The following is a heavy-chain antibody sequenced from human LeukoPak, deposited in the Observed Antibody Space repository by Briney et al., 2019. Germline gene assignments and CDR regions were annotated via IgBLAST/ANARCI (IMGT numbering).Heavy chain of an antibody. V-gene: IGHV5-51*01. CDR1: GSSFTSYW. Sequence: GESLQISCKGSGSSFTSYWIGWVRQMPGKGLEWMGIIYPGDSDTRYSPAFQGQVTISADKSISTAYLQWSSLKASDTAMYYCARLEDYVWGSYRYSLDYWGQGTLVTVSS. J-gene: IGHJ4*02. CDR2: IYPGDSDT. CDR3: ARLEDYVWGSYRYSLDY. D-gene: IGHD3-16*02.